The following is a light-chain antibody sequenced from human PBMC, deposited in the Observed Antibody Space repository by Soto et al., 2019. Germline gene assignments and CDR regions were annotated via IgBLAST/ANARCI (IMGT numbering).Light chain of an antibody. V-gene: IGKV3-20*01. Sequence: EIVLTQSPDTLSLSPGQRATLSCRASQSVRSDYFAWYQQKPGQAPRVIIFGVSTRATGVPDRFSGSGSGTDSTLTISRLEPEDFALYYCQQYGNSPLTFGG. CDR3: QQYGNSPLT. CDR1: QSVRSDY. CDR2: GVS. J-gene: IGKJ4*01.